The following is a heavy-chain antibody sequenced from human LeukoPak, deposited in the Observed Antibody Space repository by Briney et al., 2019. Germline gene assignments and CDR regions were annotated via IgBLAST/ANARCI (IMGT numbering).Heavy chain of an antibody. CDR1: GGSFSGYY. D-gene: IGHD3-10*01. J-gene: IGHJ4*02. CDR2: INHSGST. CDR3: ARGHYYGSGSYLY. Sequence: SETLSLTCAVYGGSFSGYYWGWIRQPPGKGLEWIGEINHSGSTNYNPSLKSRVTISVDTSKNQFSLKLSSVTAADTAVYYCARGHYYGSGSYLYWGQGTLVTVSS. V-gene: IGHV4-34*01.